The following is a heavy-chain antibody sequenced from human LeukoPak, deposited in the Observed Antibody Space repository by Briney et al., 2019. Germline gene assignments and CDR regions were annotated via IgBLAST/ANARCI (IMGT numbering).Heavy chain of an antibody. Sequence: GGSLRLSCAASGLTFSDFYMSWIRQAPGKGLEWVSHISSSGDTIYYADSVKGRFTISRDNSKNTLYLQMNSLRAEDTAVYYCARDQNSGSYFDYWGQGTLVTVSS. D-gene: IGHD1-26*01. V-gene: IGHV3-11*04. CDR1: GLTFSDFY. CDR3: ARDQNSGSYFDY. J-gene: IGHJ4*02. CDR2: ISSSGDTI.